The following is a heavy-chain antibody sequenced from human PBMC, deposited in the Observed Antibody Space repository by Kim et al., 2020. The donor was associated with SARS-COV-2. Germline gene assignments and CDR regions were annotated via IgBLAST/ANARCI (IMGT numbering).Heavy chain of an antibody. Sequence: GGSLRLSCAASGFTFSSHWMHWVRQAPGKGLVWVSRINSDGTTTSYGDSVKGRFTISRDNAKNTLYLQMNSLTAEDTAVYYCARRQFTSGWYYFDYWSQGTLVTVSS. D-gene: IGHD6-19*01. CDR1: GFTFSSHW. J-gene: IGHJ4*02. CDR3: ARRQFTSGWYYFDY. V-gene: IGHV3-74*01. CDR2: INSDGTTT.